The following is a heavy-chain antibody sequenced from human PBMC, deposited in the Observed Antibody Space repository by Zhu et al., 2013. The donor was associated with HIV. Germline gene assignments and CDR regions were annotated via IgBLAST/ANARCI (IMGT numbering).Heavy chain of an antibody. CDR2: ISTYYGHT. CDR3: TRGPGYCSSTSCSDYYYSMDV. J-gene: IGHJ6*03. V-gene: IGHV1-18*01. D-gene: IGHD2-2*01. CDR1: GYIFSHYG. Sequence: QVQLMQSGAEVKKPGASVKVSCKASGYIFSHYGISWVRQAPGRGLEWVGWISTYYGHTNYAERLQGRLTMTTDTSTSTAYMELRSLKSDDTAIYYCTRGPGYCSSTSCSDYYYSMDVWGKGTTVTVS.